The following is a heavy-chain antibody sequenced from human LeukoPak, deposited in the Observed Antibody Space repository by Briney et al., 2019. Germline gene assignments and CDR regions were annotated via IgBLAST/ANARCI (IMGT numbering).Heavy chain of an antibody. CDR1: GGSFSGYY. J-gene: IGHJ5*02. CDR3: ARVSRRFWFDP. CDR2: INHSGST. V-gene: IGHV4-34*01. Sequence: SETLSLTCAVYGGSFSGYYWSWIRQPPGKGLEWIGEINHSGSTNYNPSLKSRVTISVDTSKNQFSLKLSSVTAADTAVYYCARVSRRFWFDPWGQGTLVTVSP.